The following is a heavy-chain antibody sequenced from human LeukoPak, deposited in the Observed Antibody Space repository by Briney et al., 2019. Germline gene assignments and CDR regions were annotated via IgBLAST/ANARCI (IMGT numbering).Heavy chain of an antibody. D-gene: IGHD6-6*01. J-gene: IGHJ6*02. Sequence: PGRSLRLSCAASGFTFNSYEMHWVRQAPGKGLEWVAVISYDGSNKYYADFVKGRFTFSRDNSKNTVHLQMNSLRAEDTAVYYCARGRSRERAYGMGVWGPGTTVTVSS. CDR3: ARGRSRERAYGMGV. CDR1: GFTFNSYE. V-gene: IGHV3-30-3*01. CDR2: ISYDGSNK.